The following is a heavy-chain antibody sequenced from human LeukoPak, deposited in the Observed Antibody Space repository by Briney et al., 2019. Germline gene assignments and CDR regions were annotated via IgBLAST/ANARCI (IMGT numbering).Heavy chain of an antibody. CDR3: ARVSSLRSPLSSWSGLD. J-gene: IGHJ4*02. CDR1: GFTFSSYG. CDR2: ISGSGGST. D-gene: IGHD6-13*01. Sequence: PGGSLRLSCAASGFTFSSYGMSWVRQAPGKGLEWVSAISGSGGSTYYADSVKGRFTISRDNAKNSLYLQMNSLRAEDTAVYYCARVSSLRSPLSSWSGLDWGQGTLVTVSS. V-gene: IGHV3-23*01.